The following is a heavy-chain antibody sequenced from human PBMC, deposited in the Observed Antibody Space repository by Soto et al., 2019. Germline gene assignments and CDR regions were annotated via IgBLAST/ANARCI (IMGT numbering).Heavy chain of an antibody. CDR1: GYTFTSYA. Sequence: ASVKVSCKASGYTFTSYAMHWVRQAPGQRLEWMGWINAGNGNTKYSQKFQGRVTTTRDTSASTAYMELSSLRSEDTAVYYCARDPLVYYYDSSGYYRYWGQGTLVTVSS. CDR3: ARDPLVYYYDSSGYYRY. D-gene: IGHD3-22*01. J-gene: IGHJ4*02. V-gene: IGHV1-3*01. CDR2: INAGNGNT.